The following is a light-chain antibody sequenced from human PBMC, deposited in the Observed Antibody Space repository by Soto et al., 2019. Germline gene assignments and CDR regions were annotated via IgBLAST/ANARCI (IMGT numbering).Light chain of an antibody. CDR2: AAS. CDR1: QDIKNE. J-gene: IGKJ1*01. Sequence: AIQMTQSPSSLSASVGDRVTITCRASQDIKNELGWYQQKPGKAPNVLIYAASTFLSGVPSRFSGAGSGTHYTLTIRSLQPEDFLTYYCLQYRKYPRTFGQSTREQIK. V-gene: IGKV1-6*01. CDR3: LQYRKYPRT.